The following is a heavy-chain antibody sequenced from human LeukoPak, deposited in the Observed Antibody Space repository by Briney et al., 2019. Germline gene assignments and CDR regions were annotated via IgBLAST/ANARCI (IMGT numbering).Heavy chain of an antibody. CDR2: IYYSRST. Sequence: PSETLSLTCTVSGGSISSYYWSWIRQPPGKGLEWIGYIYYSRSTNYNPSLKSRVTISVDTSKNQFSLKVGSVTAADTAVYYCARHRDWNNWFDPWGQGTLVTVSS. J-gene: IGHJ5*02. CDR1: GGSISSYY. V-gene: IGHV4-59*08. D-gene: IGHD1-1*01. CDR3: ARHRDWNNWFDP.